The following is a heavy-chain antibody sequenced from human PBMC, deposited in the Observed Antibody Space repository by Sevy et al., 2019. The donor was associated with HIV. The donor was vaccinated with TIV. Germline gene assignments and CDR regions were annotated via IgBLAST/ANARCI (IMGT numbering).Heavy chain of an antibody. Sequence: GGSLRLSCIASGFPLKGYWMSWVRQAPGKGLEWVANIKEDGSEKYYVHSVKGRFTISRDNAKNSLYLQMNSLRAEDTAVYYCARDPGFDPWGQGTLVTVSS. V-gene: IGHV3-7*03. CDR1: GFPLKGYW. CDR3: ARDPGFDP. J-gene: IGHJ5*02. CDR2: IKEDGSEK.